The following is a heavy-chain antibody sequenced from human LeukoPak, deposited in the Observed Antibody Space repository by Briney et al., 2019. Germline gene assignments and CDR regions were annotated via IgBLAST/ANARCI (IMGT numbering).Heavy chain of an antibody. CDR3: ASPVTAMAAFDY. D-gene: IGHD5-18*01. Sequence: GGSLRLSCEGSGFTFSNYWMGWVRQAPGKGLQWVANIKTDGSEKYYVDSVKGRFTISRDNAKNSLYLQMNSLRAEDTAVYYCASPVTAMAAFDYWGQGTLVTVSS. V-gene: IGHV3-7*03. CDR1: GFTFSNYW. J-gene: IGHJ4*02. CDR2: IKTDGSEK.